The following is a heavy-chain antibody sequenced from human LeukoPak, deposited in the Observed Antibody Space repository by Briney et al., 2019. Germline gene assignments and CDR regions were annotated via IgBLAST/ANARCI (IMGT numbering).Heavy chain of an antibody. CDR1: GFTFTAYY. J-gene: IGHJ4*02. Sequence: ASVKISRKASGFTFTAYYIHWVRQAPGQGLEWMGWISAYNGNTNYAQKLQGRVTMTTDTSTSTAYMELRSLRSDDTAVYYCARDRYYYDSSGNDYWGQGTLVTVSS. D-gene: IGHD3-22*01. V-gene: IGHV1-18*04. CDR2: ISAYNGNT. CDR3: ARDRYYYDSSGNDY.